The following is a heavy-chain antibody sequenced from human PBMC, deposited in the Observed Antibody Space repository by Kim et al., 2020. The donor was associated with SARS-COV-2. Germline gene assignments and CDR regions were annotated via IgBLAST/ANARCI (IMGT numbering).Heavy chain of an antibody. CDR1: GYTLTELS. D-gene: IGHD5-18*01. CDR3: ATILYTAMVGGLYYYYGMDV. J-gene: IGHJ6*02. CDR2: FDPEDGET. Sequence: ASVKVSCKVSGYTLTELSMHWVRQAPGKGLEWMGGFDPEDGETIYAQKFQGRVTMTEDTSTDTAYMELSSLRSEDTAVYYCATILYTAMVGGLYYYYGMDVWGQGTTVTVSS. V-gene: IGHV1-24*01.